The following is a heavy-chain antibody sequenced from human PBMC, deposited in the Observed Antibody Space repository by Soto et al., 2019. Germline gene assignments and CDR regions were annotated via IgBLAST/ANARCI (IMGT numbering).Heavy chain of an antibody. J-gene: IGHJ6*02. CDR2: IYPGDSDT. CDR3: ARLLSEGYYYCKGV. Sequence: GDSLKICCKVFGYSFTSYWTAGVRQMPGKGLEWMGVIYPGDSDTRYSPSFQGHVTISADKSSNTAYLQWDSLRASDSAMYYCARLLSEGYYYCKGVWGQGTTVTVAS. V-gene: IGHV5-51*01. CDR1: GYSFTSYW.